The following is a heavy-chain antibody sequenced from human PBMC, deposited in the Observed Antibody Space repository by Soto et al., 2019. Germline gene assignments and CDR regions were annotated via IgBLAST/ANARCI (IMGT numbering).Heavy chain of an antibody. CDR2: IYYSGST. D-gene: IGHD2-2*01. CDR3: ARHDDVLFIVVVPAATGDHAFDI. Sequence: QLQLQESGPGLVKPSETLSLTCTVSGGSISSSSYYWGWIRQPPGKGLEWIGSIYYSGSTYYNPSLKSRVTLSVDTSKNQFSLKLSSVTAADTAVYYCARHDDVLFIVVVPAATGDHAFDIWGQGTMVTVSS. CDR1: GGSISSSSYY. V-gene: IGHV4-39*01. J-gene: IGHJ3*02.